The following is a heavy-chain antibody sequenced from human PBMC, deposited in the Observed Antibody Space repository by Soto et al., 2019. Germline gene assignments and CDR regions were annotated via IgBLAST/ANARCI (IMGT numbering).Heavy chain of an antibody. Sequence: SETLSLTCTVSGGSIRNGDYYWGWIRQPPGKGLEWIGYVYYSGTTYSHPSLNSRVSISVDTSENQFSLRLTSVTAADTAVYYCVTVNLVGAAYYFDYWGPGTQVTAPQ. D-gene: IGHD1-26*01. J-gene: IGHJ4*02. V-gene: IGHV4-30-4*01. CDR1: GGSIRNGDYY. CDR2: VYYSGTT. CDR3: VTVNLVGAAYYFDY.